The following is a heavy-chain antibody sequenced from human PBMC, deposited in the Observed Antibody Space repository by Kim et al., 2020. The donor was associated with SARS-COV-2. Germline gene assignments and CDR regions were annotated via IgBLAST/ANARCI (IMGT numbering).Heavy chain of an antibody. Sequence: SVKVSCKASGGTFSSYAISWVRQAPGQGLEWMGGIIPIFGTANYAQKFQGRVTITADESTSTAYMELSSLRSEDTAVYYCARSLYDILTGYTRYYYYGMDVWGQGTTVTVSS. J-gene: IGHJ6*02. CDR3: ARSLYDILTGYTRYYYYGMDV. CDR1: GGTFSSYA. V-gene: IGHV1-69*13. D-gene: IGHD3-9*01. CDR2: IIPIFGTA.